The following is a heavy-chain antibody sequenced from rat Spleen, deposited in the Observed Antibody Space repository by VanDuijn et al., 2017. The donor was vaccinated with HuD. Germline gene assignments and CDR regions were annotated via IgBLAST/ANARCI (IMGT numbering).Heavy chain of an antibody. CDR2: INSAGTT. CDR3: ATSPYYWYFDF. Sequence: EVQLQESGPGLVKPSQSLSLTCSVTGYSISSSYKWNWIRRFPQNKLEWMGYINSAGTTNYNPSLKSRITISRDTSKNQFFLQVNSVTTEDTATYYCATSPYYWYFDFWGQGTRVTVSS. D-gene: IGHD1-12*01. CDR1: GYSISSSYK. V-gene: IGHV3-3*01. J-gene: IGHJ1*01.